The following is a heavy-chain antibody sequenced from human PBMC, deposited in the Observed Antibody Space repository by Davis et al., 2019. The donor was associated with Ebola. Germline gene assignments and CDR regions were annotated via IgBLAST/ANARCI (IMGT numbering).Heavy chain of an antibody. CDR3: ARVQGSSVYYYYYGMDV. CDR2: IYHSGST. Sequence: SETLSLTCTVSGGSISSYYWSWIRQPPGKGLEWIGEIYHSGSTNYNPSLKSRVTISVDKSKNQFSLKLSSVTAADTAVYYCARVQGSSVYYYYYGMDVWGQGTTVTVSS. V-gene: IGHV4-59*12. CDR1: GGSISSYY. D-gene: IGHD6-6*01. J-gene: IGHJ6*02.